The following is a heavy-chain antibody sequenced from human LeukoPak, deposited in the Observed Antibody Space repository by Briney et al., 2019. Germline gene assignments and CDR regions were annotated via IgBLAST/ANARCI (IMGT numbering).Heavy chain of an antibody. CDR2: IYTSGST. CDR3: AREGSPFVVVPAAMFSYYYGMDV. Sequence: SETLSLTCTVSGGSISSYYWSWIRQPAGKGLEWIGRIYTSGSTNYNPSLKSRVTMSVDTSKNQFSLKLSSVTAADTAVYYCAREGSPFVVVPAAMFSYYYGMDVWGQGTTVTVSS. D-gene: IGHD2-2*01. J-gene: IGHJ6*02. V-gene: IGHV4-4*07. CDR1: GGSISSYY.